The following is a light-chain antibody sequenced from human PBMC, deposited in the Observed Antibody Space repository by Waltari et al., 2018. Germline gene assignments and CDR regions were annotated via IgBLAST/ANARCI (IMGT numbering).Light chain of an antibody. CDR2: INSDGSH. V-gene: IGLV4-69*01. Sequence: QVVLTQSPSASASLGASVKPTCTLSSGHSRYDVAWHQQQAEKGPRYLMKINSDGSHNKGDGIPDRFSGSSSGAERYLTISGLQSEDEADYYCQTWDTAVVFGGGTKLTVL. CDR1: SGHSRYD. J-gene: IGLJ2*01. CDR3: QTWDTAVV.